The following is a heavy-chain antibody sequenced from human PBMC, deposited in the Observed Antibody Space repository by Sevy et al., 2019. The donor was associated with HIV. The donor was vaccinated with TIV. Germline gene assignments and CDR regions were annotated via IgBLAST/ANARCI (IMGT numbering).Heavy chain of an antibody. CDR2: INAYTGKP. Sequence: ASVKVSCKASGYRFTSYAMNWVRQAPGQGLEWMGWINAYTGKPTCAQGFTGRFVFSLDTSVNTAYLQISSLKAEDTAVYYCSKGRPGSGYAGAAAGDWGQGTRVTVSS. CDR3: SKGRPGSGYAGAAAGD. J-gene: IGHJ4*02. D-gene: IGHD5-12*01. CDR1: GYRFTSYA. V-gene: IGHV7-4-1*02.